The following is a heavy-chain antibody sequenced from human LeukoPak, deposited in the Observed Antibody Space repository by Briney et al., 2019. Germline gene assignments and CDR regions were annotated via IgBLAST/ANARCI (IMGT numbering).Heavy chain of an antibody. CDR2: IYYSGST. J-gene: IGHJ3*02. CDR3: ARVTGYSSGWYRDDAFDI. V-gene: IGHV4-59*01. Sequence: KPSETLSLTCTVSGGSISSYYWSWIRQPPGKGLEWIGYIYYSGSTNYNPSLKSRVTISVHTSKNQFSLKLSSVTAADTAVYYCARVTGYSSGWYRDDAFDIWGQGTMVTVSS. CDR1: GGSISSYY. D-gene: IGHD6-19*01.